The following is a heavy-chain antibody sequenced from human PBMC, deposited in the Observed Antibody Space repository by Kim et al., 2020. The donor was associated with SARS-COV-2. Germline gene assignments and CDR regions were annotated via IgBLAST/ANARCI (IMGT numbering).Heavy chain of an antibody. J-gene: IGHJ4*02. Sequence: SETLSLTCAVSGGSISSSNWWSWVRQPPGKGLEWIGEIYHSGSTNYNPSLKSRVTISVDKSKNQFSLKLSSVTAADTAVYYCARYRPTMVRGVIPDYYFDYWGQGTLVTVSS. CDR2: IYHSGST. CDR3: ARYRPTMVRGVIPDYYFDY. CDR1: GGSISSSNW. V-gene: IGHV4-4*02. D-gene: IGHD3-10*01.